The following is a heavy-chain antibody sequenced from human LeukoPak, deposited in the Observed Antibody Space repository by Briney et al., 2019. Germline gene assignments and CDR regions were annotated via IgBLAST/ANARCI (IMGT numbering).Heavy chain of an antibody. D-gene: IGHD4-11*01. CDR1: GYTFTSYD. CDR3: ARGEGFVTTVPTDY. J-gene: IGHJ4*02. CDR2: MNPNSGNT. V-gene: IGHV1-8*01. Sequence: ASVKVSCKASGYTFTSYDINWVRQATGQGLEWMGWMNPNSGNTGYARKFQGRVTMTTDTSTSTAYMELRSLRSDDTAVYYCARGEGFVTTVPTDYWGQGTLVTVSS.